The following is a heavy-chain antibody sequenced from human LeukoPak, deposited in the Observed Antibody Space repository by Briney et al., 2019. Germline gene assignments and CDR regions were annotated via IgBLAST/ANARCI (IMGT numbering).Heavy chain of an antibody. V-gene: IGHV5-51*01. CDR1: GYSFTSYW. CDR3: ARVGDIAAVKYVWFDP. D-gene: IGHD6-13*01. Sequence: GESLKISCKGSGYSFTSYWIGWVRQMPGKGLEWMGIIYPGDSDTRYSPSFQGQVTISADKSISTAYLQWSSLKASDTAMYYCARVGDIAAVKYVWFDPWGQGTLVTVSS. CDR2: IYPGDSDT. J-gene: IGHJ5*02.